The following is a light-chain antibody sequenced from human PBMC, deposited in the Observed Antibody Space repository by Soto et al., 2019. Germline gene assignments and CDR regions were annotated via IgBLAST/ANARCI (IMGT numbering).Light chain of an antibody. Sequence: QSVLTQPPSASGTPGQRVTISCSGSISNLGSNFVFWYQQLPGAAPKLLISRNDQRPSGVPARFSGSKSGTSASLAISGLRSDDEADYHCAAWDDSLSGVVFGGGTKLTVL. CDR3: AAWDDSLSGVV. CDR2: RND. J-gene: IGLJ3*02. V-gene: IGLV1-47*01. CDR1: ISNLGSNF.